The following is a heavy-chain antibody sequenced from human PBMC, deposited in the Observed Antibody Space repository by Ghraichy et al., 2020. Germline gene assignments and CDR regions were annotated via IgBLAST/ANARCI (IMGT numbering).Heavy chain of an antibody. J-gene: IGHJ6*02. Sequence: ESLNISCTVSGGSISSYYWSWIRQPPGKGLEWIGYIYYSGSTNYNPSLKSRVTISVDTSKNQFSLKLSSVTAADTAVYYCARFNVVVPADTGGYYGMDVWGQGTTVTVSS. CDR2: IYYSGST. CDR3: ARFNVVVPADTGGYYGMDV. V-gene: IGHV4-59*01. D-gene: IGHD2-2*01. CDR1: GGSISSYY.